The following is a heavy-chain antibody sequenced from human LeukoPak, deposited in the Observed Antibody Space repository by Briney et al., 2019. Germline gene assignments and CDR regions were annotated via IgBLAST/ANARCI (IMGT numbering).Heavy chain of an antibody. J-gene: IGHJ4*02. CDR3: ASSRGRYFDY. CDR2: INPSGGST. V-gene: IGHV1-46*01. CDR1: GYTFTSYA. Sequence: ASVKVSCKASGYTFTSYAMNWVRQAPGQGLEWMGIINPSGGSTSYAQKFQGRVTMARDTSTSTVYMELSSLRSEDTAVYYCASSRGRYFDYWGQGTLVTVSS. D-gene: IGHD6-13*01.